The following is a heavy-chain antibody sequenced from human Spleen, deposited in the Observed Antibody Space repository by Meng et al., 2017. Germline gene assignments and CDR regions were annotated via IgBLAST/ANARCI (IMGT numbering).Heavy chain of an antibody. CDR3: ARGGTYPGDAFDV. CDR1: GDSISDYF. J-gene: IGHJ3*01. CDR2: IDYSGRT. V-gene: IGHV4-59*01. D-gene: IGHD1-26*01. Sequence: SETLSLTCSVSGDSISDYFWNWIRQPPGKGLEWIGYIDYSGRTKYNPSLKSRVTISVDVSKNQFSLRLSSLTAADTAVYYCARGGTYPGDAFDVWGHGTLVTV.